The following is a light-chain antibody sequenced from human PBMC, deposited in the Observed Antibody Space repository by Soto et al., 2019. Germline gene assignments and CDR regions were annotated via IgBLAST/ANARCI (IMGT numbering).Light chain of an antibody. V-gene: IGKV1-5*01. CDR2: DAS. CDR1: QSISSW. Sequence: QMTQSPSTLSASVGDRVTITCRASQSISSWLAWYQQKPGKAPKLLIYDASSLESGVPSRFSGSGSGTEFTLTISSLQPDDFATYYCQQYNSYLWTFGQGTKVDIK. CDR3: QQYNSYLWT. J-gene: IGKJ1*01.